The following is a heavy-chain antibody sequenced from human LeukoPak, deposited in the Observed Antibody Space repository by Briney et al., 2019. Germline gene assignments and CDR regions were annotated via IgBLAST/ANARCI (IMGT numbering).Heavy chain of an antibody. Sequence: GGSLRLSCAASGFTFSSYWMSWVRQAPGKGLXXXXXIKQDGSEKYYVDSVKGRFTISRDNAKNSLYLQMNSLRAEDTAVYYCARTPIAAAGKGIWYFDYWGQGTLVTVSS. J-gene: IGHJ4*02. CDR3: ARTPIAAAGKGIWYFDY. V-gene: IGHV3-7*03. D-gene: IGHD6-13*01. CDR2: IKQDGSEK. CDR1: GFTFSSYW.